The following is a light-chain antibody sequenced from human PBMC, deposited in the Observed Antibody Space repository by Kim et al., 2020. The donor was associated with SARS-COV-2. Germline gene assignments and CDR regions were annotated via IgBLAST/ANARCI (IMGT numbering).Light chain of an antibody. CDR1: SSDIGTYDY. Sequence: GQSVTISCTGSSSDIGTYDYVSWYQQYPGKAPKLIIYDVTKRPSGVPDRFSGSKSANTASLTVSGLQAEDEADYYCSSYADSNNGVFGGGTKLTVL. CDR3: SSYADSNNGV. J-gene: IGLJ2*01. V-gene: IGLV2-8*01. CDR2: DVT.